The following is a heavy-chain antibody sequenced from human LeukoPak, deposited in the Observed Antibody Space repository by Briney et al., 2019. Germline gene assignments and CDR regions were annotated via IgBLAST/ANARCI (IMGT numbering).Heavy chain of an antibody. CDR1: GGSISSYY. D-gene: IGHD6-19*01. Sequence: PSETLSLTCTVSGGSISSYYWSWIRQPPGKGLEWIGYIYYSGGTNYNPSLKSRVTISVDTSKNQFSLKLSSVTAADTAVYYCARHLTVAVGGGFFDYWGQGTLVTVSS. CDR2: IYYSGGT. CDR3: ARHLTVAVGGGFFDY. V-gene: IGHV4-59*08. J-gene: IGHJ4*02.